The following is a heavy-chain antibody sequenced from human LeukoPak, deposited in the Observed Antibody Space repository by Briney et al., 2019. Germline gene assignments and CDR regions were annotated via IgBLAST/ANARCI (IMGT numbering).Heavy chain of an antibody. V-gene: IGHV3-74*01. D-gene: IGHD1-1*01. J-gene: IGHJ4*02. Sequence: GGSLRLSCEPSGFIFSNYYMHWVRQAPGKGLVWVSHINGDGSTTGYADSVKGRFTISRDNAKNTLFLQMNSLRADDSAVYYCARGGVPYSFDFWGQGTLVTVSP. CDR1: GFIFSNYY. CDR2: INGDGSTT. CDR3: ARGGVPYSFDF.